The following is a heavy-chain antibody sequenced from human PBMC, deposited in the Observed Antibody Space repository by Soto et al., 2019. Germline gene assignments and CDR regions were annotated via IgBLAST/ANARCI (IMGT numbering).Heavy chain of an antibody. CDR3: TTSISGVVTGH. V-gene: IGHV3-15*07. D-gene: IGHD3-3*01. Sequence: EVQLVESGGGLVKPGGSLRLSCAASGFTFSNAWMNWVRQAPGKELEWVGRIRTNTDGGTTDYAAPVKGRFTFSRDDSKNMLFLQMNSLKPEDTAVYYCTTSISGVVTGHWGQGTLVTVSS. J-gene: IGHJ4*02. CDR1: GFTFSNAW. CDR2: IRTNTDGGTT.